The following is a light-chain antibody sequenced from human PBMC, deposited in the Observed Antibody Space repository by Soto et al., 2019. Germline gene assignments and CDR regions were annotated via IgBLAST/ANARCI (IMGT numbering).Light chain of an antibody. CDR3: QQYNNWPLT. Sequence: EIVMTQSPATLSVSPGERVTLSCRASQSVRSNLAWYQQKPDQVPRLLIYGASSRATGIPARFSGSGSGTDFTLTISSLQSEDFAVYYCQQYNNWPLTFGGGTKVDIK. J-gene: IGKJ4*01. CDR2: GAS. V-gene: IGKV3-15*01. CDR1: QSVRSN.